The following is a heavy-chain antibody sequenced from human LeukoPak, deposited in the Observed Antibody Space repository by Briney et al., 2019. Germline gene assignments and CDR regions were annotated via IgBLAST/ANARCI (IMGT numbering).Heavy chain of an antibody. CDR1: GFTFSSYA. CDR2: ISYDGSNK. D-gene: IGHD4-17*01. J-gene: IGHJ4*02. Sequence: GGSLRLPCAASGFTFSSYAMHWVRQAPGKGLEWMAVISYDGSNKYYADSVKGRFTISRDNSKNTLYLQMNSLRAEDTAVYYSAKGEFDGGDYGLSDYWGQGTLVTVSS. V-gene: IGHV3-30*18. CDR3: AKGEFDGGDYGLSDY.